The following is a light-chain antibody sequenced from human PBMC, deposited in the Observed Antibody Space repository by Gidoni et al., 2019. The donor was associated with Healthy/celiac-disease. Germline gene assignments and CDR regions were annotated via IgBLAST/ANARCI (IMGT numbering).Light chain of an antibody. CDR3: NARDSSGNHLEV. V-gene: IGLV3-19*01. CDR1: SLRIYY. J-gene: IGLJ2*01. CDR2: GKN. Sequence: SSELTQDPAVSVALGQTVRITCQGDSLRIYYASWYQQKPGQAPVIVIYGKNNRPSGIPDRFSGSSSGNTASLTITGAQAEDEADYYCNARDSSGNHLEVFGGGTKLTVL.